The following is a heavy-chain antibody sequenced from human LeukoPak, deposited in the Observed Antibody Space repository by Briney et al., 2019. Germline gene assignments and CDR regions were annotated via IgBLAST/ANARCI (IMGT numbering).Heavy chain of an antibody. CDR3: ARVPVGTGTTPYYYYGMDV. J-gene: IGHJ6*02. D-gene: IGHD1-7*01. V-gene: IGHV1-2*02. Sequence: ASVTVSCTASGYTFTGYYMHWVRQAPGQGLEWMGWINPNSGGTNYAQKFQGRVTMTRDTSISTAYMELSRLRSDDTAVYYCARVPVGTGTTPYYYYGMDVWGQGTTVTVSS. CDR1: GYTFTGYY. CDR2: INPNSGGT.